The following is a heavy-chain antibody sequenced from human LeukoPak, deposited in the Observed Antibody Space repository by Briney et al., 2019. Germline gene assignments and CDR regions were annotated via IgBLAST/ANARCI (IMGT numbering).Heavy chain of an antibody. CDR1: GGSISSYY. D-gene: IGHD2-2*01. Sequence: SETLSLTCTVSGGSISSYYWSWIRQPPGKGLEWIGYIYYSGSTNYNPSLKSRVTISVDTSKNQFSLNLSSVTAADTAVYYCARLFPDHYCSSTSCYAPSGMDVWGQGTTVTVSS. CDR3: ARLFPDHYCSSTSCYAPSGMDV. V-gene: IGHV4-59*01. J-gene: IGHJ6*02. CDR2: IYYSGST.